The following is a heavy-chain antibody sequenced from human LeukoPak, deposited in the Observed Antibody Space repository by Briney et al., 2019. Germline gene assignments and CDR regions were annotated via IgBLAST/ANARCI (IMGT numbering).Heavy chain of an antibody. CDR1: GGSISSYY. J-gene: IGHJ6*02. CDR2: IYYSGST. V-gene: IGHV4-59*01. CDR3: ARGGSSSYDGMDV. Sequence: SETLSLTCTVSGGSISSYYWSWIRQPPGKGLEWIGYIYYSGSTNYNPSLKSRVTISVDTFKNQFSLKLSSVTAAATAVYYCARGGSSSYDGMDVWGQGTTVTVSS. D-gene: IGHD6-13*01.